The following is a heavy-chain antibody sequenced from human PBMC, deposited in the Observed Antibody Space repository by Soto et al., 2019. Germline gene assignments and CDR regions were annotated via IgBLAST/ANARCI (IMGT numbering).Heavy chain of an antibody. CDR2: IYPDDSDT. V-gene: IGHV5-51*01. Sequence: LGESLKISCKASGYSFTTYWIGWVRQMPGKGLEWMGIIYPDDSDTRYSPSFQGRVTISADKSITTAYLQWSSLKASDTAIYYCARSKPMDVWGQGTTVTVSS. J-gene: IGHJ6*02. CDR1: GYSFTTYW. CDR3: ARSKPMDV.